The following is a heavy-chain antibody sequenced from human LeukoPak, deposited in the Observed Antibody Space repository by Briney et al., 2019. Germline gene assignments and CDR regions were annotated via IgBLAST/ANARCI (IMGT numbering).Heavy chain of an antibody. J-gene: IGHJ3*02. Sequence: SETLSLTCNVSGVSISDGRYYWTWIRQRPGKGLEWIGYKYYSGSAKYNPSLQSRLTISIDTPKNQFSLHLSSVTAADTAMYYCATPYCRSLRFLDVFNIWGQGTMVTVSS. D-gene: IGHD2-2*01. CDR2: KYYSGSA. CDR1: GVSISDGRYY. CDR3: ATPYCRSLRFLDVFNI. V-gene: IGHV4-31*03.